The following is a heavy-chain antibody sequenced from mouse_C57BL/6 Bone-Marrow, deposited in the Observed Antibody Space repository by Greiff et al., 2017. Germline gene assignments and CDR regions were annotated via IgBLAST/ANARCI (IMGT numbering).Heavy chain of an antibody. CDR2: IYPRSGNT. CDR3: ARDGYYFLDYAMDY. Sequence: VMLQQSGAELARPGASVKLSCKASGYTFTSYGISWVKQRTGQGLEWIGEIYPRSGNTYYNEKFKGKATLTADKSSSTAYMELRSLTSEDSAVYFCARDGYYFLDYAMDYWGQGTSVTVSS. CDR1: GYTFTSYG. J-gene: IGHJ4*01. D-gene: IGHD2-3*01. V-gene: IGHV1-81*01.